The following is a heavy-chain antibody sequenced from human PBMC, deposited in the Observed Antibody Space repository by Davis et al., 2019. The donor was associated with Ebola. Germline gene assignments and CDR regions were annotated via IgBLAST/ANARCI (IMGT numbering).Heavy chain of an antibody. V-gene: IGHV3-64D*06. Sequence: SLISCCSVSCSISSSYAMHLVRQAPAPRQVCASAIHNYGDTTYYTDSVKGRFTISSDNSKNTLYLQMSSLRPKDTAVYYCVKGISPDTAMDSWGKGTLVTISS. CDR2: IHNYGDTT. D-gene: IGHD5-18*01. CDR1: CSISSSYA. J-gene: IGHJ4*02. CDR3: VKGISPDTAMDS.